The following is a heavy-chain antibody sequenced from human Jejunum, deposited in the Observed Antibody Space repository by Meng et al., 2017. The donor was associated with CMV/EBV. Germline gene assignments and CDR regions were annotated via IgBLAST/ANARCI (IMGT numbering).Heavy chain of an antibody. Sequence: TYVMHWVRQAPGKGLEWVSVILYDGSNKYCADSVKGRFTISRDNSKNTLYLQMDDLRAEDTAVYYCARGAYCRNNNCYPGYFDYWGQGTLDTVSS. J-gene: IGHJ4*02. D-gene: IGHD2-2*01. CDR2: ILYDGSNK. V-gene: IGHV3-30*04. CDR3: ARGAYCRNNNCYPGYFDY. CDR1: TYV.